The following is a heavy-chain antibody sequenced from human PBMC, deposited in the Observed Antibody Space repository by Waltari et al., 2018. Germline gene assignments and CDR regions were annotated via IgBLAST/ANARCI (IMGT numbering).Heavy chain of an antibody. J-gene: IGHJ3*02. Sequence: EVQLVESGGGLVQPGGSLRLSCAASGFTFSSYSMNWVRQAPGKGRGGVSYISSSSSTIYYADSVKGRFTISRDNAKNSLYLQMNSLRAEDTAVYYCARDPFAYDYVWGSYRSLDAFDIWGQGTMVTVSS. D-gene: IGHD3-16*02. V-gene: IGHV3-48*04. CDR3: ARDPFAYDYVWGSYRSLDAFDI. CDR1: GFTFSSYS. CDR2: ISSSSSTI.